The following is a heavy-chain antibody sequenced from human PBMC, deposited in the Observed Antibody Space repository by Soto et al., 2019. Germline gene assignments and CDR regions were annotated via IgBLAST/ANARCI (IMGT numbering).Heavy chain of an antibody. J-gene: IGHJ4*02. CDR3: ARDSVRIGSYSGY. V-gene: IGHV1-18*01. CDR2: ISTYNGNT. D-gene: IGHD1-26*01. Sequence: QVHLVQSGAEMKKPGASVKVSCKASGYTFTTYGISWVRQAPGQGLEWVGWISTYNGNTNYAQKFQGRVSMTTDTSTKTVYMELASLRSDDTAVYYCARDSVRIGSYSGYWGQGTLVTVSS. CDR1: GYTFTTYG.